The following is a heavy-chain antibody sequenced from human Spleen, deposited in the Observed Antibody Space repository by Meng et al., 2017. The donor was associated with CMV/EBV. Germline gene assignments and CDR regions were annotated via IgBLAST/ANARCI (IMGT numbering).Heavy chain of an antibody. CDR2: IIPIFGTA. Sequence: GRQAPGHRLRWMGGIIPIFGTANSEQNLHGRVTITTDDSRNQAYMELSSLKYEDTAVYYCARIGLWSGTTCYTGDYSSGHFDYWGQGTLVTVSS. CDR3: ARIGLWSGTTCYTGDYSSGHFDY. J-gene: IGHJ4*02. D-gene: IGHD2-2*02. V-gene: IGHV1-69*05.